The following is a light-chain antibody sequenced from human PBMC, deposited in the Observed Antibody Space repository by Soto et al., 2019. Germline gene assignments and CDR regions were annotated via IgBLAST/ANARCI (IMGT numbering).Light chain of an antibody. CDR3: HQYGSP. J-gene: IGKJ4*01. CDR1: QRISSTY. CDR2: GTS. Sequence: EIVLTQSPGTLSLSPGERATLSCTPSQRISSTYLAWYQQKPGQAPRLLIYGTSNRATGVPDRFSGSGSGTDFTLTISRLEPEDFAVYYCHQYGSPFGGGTKVEI. V-gene: IGKV3-20*01.